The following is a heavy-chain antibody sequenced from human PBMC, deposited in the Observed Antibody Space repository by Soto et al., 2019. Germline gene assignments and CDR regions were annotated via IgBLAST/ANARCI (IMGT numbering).Heavy chain of an antibody. V-gene: IGHV1-18*01. J-gene: IGHJ6*02. Sequence: QVQLVQSGDEVKKPGASVXVSXXXXXXXXVNXXXAWXXXAPGXXLEWMGWISPYTGNTHSATKVQGRLTMTTDTSTSTAYMDLGSLTSDDTAVYYXVMXXXXVXXTPQXVWGQGTTVTVSS. CDR3: VMXXXXVXXTPQXV. CDR1: XXXXVNXX. CDR2: ISPYTGNT.